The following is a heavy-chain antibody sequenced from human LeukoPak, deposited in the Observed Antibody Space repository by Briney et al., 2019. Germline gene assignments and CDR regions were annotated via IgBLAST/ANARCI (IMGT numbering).Heavy chain of an antibody. CDR3: ARDLDRFFGGMDV. D-gene: IGHD3-3*01. J-gene: IGHJ6*02. CDR1: GGSISSGGYY. V-gene: IGHV4-31*03. CDR2: IYYSGST. Sequence: SGTLSLTCTVSGGSISSGGYYWSWIRQHPGKGLEWIGYIYYSGSTYYNPSLKSRVTISVDTSKNQFSLKLSSVTAADTAVYYCARDLDRFFGGMDVWGQGTTVTVSS.